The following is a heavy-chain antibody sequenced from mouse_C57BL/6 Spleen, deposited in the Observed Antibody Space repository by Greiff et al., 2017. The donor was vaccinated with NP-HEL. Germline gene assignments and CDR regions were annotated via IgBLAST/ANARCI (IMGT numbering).Heavy chain of an antibody. Sequence: EVQGVESGGGLVKPGGSLKLSCAASGFTFSSYAMSWVRQTPEKRLEWVATISDGGSYTYYPDNVKGRFTISRDNAKNNLYLQMSHLKSEDTAMYYCARDLLWYHYAMDYWGQGTSVTVSS. CDR3: ARDLLWYHYAMDY. J-gene: IGHJ4*01. V-gene: IGHV5-4*01. CDR1: GFTFSSYA. D-gene: IGHD2-1*01. CDR2: ISDGGSYT.